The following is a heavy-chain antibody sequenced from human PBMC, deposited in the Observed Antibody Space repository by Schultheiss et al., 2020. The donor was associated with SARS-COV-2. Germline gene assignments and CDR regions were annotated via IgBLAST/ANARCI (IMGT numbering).Heavy chain of an antibody. CDR1: GFLNSYA. J-gene: IGHJ6*02. Sequence: GESLKISCVASGFLNSYAMSWVRHAPGKGLEWVSAISGNGGTTYYADSVRGRFTVSRDISKNTVYLQMNSLRAEDTAVYYCARDRKGGSGSYYRYGMDVWGQGTTVTVSS. CDR2: ISGNGGTT. V-gene: IGHV3-23*01. CDR3: ARDRKGGSGSYYRYGMDV. D-gene: IGHD3-10*01.